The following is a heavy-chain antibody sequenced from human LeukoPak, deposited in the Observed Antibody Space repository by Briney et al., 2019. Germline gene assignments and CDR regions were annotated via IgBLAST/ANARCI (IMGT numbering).Heavy chain of an antibody. Sequence: SETLSLTCAVYGGSFSGYYWSWIRQPPGKGLEWIGEINHSGSTNYNPSLKSRVTISVDTSKKQFSLKLSSVTAADTAVYYCASWTAMVGSLEYWGQGTLVTVSS. V-gene: IGHV4-34*01. CDR3: ASWTAMVGSLEY. D-gene: IGHD5-18*01. CDR1: GGSFSGYY. J-gene: IGHJ4*02. CDR2: INHSGST.